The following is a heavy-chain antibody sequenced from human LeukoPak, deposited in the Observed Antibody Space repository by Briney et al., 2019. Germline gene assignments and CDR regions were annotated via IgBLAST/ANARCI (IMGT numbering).Heavy chain of an antibody. V-gene: IGHV3-21*01. CDR1: GFTFSDYT. CDR3: ARVQGSPY. J-gene: IGHJ4*02. Sequence: GGSLRLSCAASGFTFSDYTLNWVRQPPGKGLEWVSSITGDSTYIYYADSVKGRFTVTRDNAKNSLYLHINSLRAEDTAVYYCARVQGSPYWGQGTLVTVSS. CDR2: ITGDSTYI.